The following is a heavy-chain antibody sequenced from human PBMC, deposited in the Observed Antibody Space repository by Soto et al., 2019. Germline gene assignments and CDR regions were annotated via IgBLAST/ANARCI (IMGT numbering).Heavy chain of an antibody. CDR2: IKSGIDGEAT. V-gene: IGHV3-15*07. CDR1: GFTFKRAG. D-gene: IGHD3-10*01. J-gene: IGHJ4*02. Sequence: EVQLVESGGGLVKPGGSLTLSCAASGFTFKRAGMNWVRKAPGKGLEWVGRIKSGIDGEATDYGAPVKGRFTISRDDSRNTLSLQMNSLKTEDTAIYYCSTGLGTYYSRFDYWGRGTLVTVSS. CDR3: STGLGTYYSRFDY.